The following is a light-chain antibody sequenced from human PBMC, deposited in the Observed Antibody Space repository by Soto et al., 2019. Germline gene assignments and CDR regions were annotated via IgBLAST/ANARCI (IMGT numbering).Light chain of an antibody. CDR3: QQFGRSPYT. CDR2: GGS. Sequence: EVVLTQSPGTLSLSPGERATLSCRPSQSVSSNHLAWYQQKPGQAPRLLIYGGSSRATGIPDRFSGSGSGTDFTLTISRMEPEDFAVYFCQQFGRSPYTFGQGTNLEIK. J-gene: IGKJ2*01. V-gene: IGKV3-20*01. CDR1: QSVSSNH.